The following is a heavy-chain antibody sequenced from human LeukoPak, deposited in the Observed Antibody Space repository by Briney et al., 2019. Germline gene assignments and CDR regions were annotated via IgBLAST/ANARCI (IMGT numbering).Heavy chain of an antibody. J-gene: IGHJ4*02. D-gene: IGHD5-18*01. CDR1: GFTFSSYA. CDR3: ARSGGYSYGYSDY. CDR2: ISYDGSNK. V-gene: IGHV3-30*04. Sequence: GGSLRLSCAASGFTFSSYAMHWVRPAPGKGLEGVAVISYDGSNKYYVDSVQGRFTISRDNSKNTPYLQMNSLRAEDTAVYYCARSGGYSYGYSDYWGQGTLVTVSS.